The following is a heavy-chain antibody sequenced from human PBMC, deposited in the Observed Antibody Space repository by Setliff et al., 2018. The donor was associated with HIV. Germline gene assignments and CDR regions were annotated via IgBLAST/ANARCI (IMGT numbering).Heavy chain of an antibody. V-gene: IGHV4-4*07. CDR2: IYASGST. CDR3: AGDFLNAGFDY. CDR1: GDSTSKYS. Sequence: PSETLSLTCSVSGDSTSKYSWSWIRQPAGKGPEWIGRIYASGSTNYNPSLKGRVTMSVDTSKNQLTLKLTSLTAADTGVYYCAGDFLNAGFDYWGRGSLVTV. J-gene: IGHJ4*02.